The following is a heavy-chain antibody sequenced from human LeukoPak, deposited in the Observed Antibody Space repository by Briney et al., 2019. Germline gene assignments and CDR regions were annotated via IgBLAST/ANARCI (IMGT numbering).Heavy chain of an antibody. J-gene: IGHJ4*02. D-gene: IGHD5-12*01. CDR3: AKAFIHSGYDLGHFDY. CDR1: GFTFDDYA. Sequence: GGSLRLSCAASGFTFDDYAMHWVRQAPGKGLEWVSGISWNSGSIGYADSVKGRFTISRDNAKNSLYLQMNSLRVEDTALYYCAKAFIHSGYDLGHFDYWGQGTLVTVSS. CDR2: ISWNSGSI. V-gene: IGHV3-9*01.